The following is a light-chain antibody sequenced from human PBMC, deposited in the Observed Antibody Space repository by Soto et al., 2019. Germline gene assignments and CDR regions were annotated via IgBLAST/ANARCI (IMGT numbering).Light chain of an antibody. Sequence: QSALTQPPSASGSPGQSVTISCTGTSSDVGVYNYVSWYQQYPGRAPKLMIYEVTKRPSVVPDRFYGSKSGNTASLNVSGLQAEDDDDYYCSSYAASNNFYFVFGGGTKLTVL. CDR1: SSDVGVYNY. V-gene: IGLV2-8*01. CDR3: SSYAASNNFYFV. CDR2: EVT. J-gene: IGLJ3*02.